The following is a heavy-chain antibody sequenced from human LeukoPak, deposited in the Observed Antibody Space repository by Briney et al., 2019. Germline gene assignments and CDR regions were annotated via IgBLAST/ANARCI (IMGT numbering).Heavy chain of an antibody. J-gene: IGHJ5*02. CDR1: GGSISSYY. V-gene: IGHV4-59*01. CDR3: ARESAHRSRWFDP. D-gene: IGHD1-14*01. Sequence: SSETLSLTCTVSGGSISSYYWSWVRQPPGKGLEWIGYIYYSGSTNYNPSLKSRVTISVDTSKNQFSLKLSSVTAADTAVYYCARESAHRSRWFDPWGQGTLVTVSS. CDR2: IYYSGST.